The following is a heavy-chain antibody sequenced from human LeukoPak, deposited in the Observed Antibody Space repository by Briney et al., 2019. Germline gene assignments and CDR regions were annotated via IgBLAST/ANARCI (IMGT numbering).Heavy chain of an antibody. D-gene: IGHD5-18*01. CDR3: TSRRGYSYGYYFDY. CDR1: GFTFGDYA. Sequence: PGRSLRLSCTASGFTFGDYAMSWARQAPGKGLEWVGFIRSKAYGGTTEYAASVKGRFTISRDDSKSIAYLQMNSLKTEDTAVYYCTSRRGYSYGYYFDYWGQGTLVTVSS. J-gene: IGHJ4*02. V-gene: IGHV3-49*04. CDR2: IRSKAYGGTT.